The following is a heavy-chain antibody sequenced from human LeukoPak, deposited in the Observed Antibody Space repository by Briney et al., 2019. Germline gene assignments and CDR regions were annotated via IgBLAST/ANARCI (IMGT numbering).Heavy chain of an antibody. CDR2: ISSSGSTI. V-gene: IGHV3-11*01. Sequence: GGSLRLSCAASGFTFSDYCMSWIRQAPGKGLEWVSYISSSGSTIYYADSVKGRFTISRDNAKNSLYLQMNSLRAEDTAVYYCARWEGLYYYDSSGYYWGQGTLVTVSS. D-gene: IGHD3-22*01. CDR3: ARWEGLYYYDSSGYY. J-gene: IGHJ4*02. CDR1: GFTFSDYC.